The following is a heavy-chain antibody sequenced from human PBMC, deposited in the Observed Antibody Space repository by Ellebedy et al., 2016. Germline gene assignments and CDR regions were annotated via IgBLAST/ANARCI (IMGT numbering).Heavy chain of an antibody. V-gene: IGHV4-59*08. J-gene: IGHJ4*02. CDR3: ARVALLYSSSYNDY. D-gene: IGHD6-6*01. CDR2: IYYSGST. CDR1: GGSISSYY. Sequence: SETLSLTCTVSGGSISSYYWGWIRQPPGKGLEWIGSIYYSGSTNYNPSLKSRVTISVDTSKNQFSLKLSSVTAADTAVYYCARVALLYSSSYNDYWGQGTLVTVSS.